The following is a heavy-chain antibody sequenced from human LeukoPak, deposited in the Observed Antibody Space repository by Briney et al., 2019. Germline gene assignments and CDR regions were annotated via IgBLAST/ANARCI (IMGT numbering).Heavy chain of an antibody. CDR3: ARSDDGSPEF. Sequence: SQTLSLTCTVSGGSISSGGYYWSWIRQPPGKGLEWIGYIYHSGSTYYNPSLKSRVTISVDRSKNQFSLKLSSVTAADTAVYYCARSDDGSPEFWGQGTLVTVSS. V-gene: IGHV4-30-2*01. CDR2: IYHSGST. J-gene: IGHJ4*02. CDR1: GGSISSGGYY. D-gene: IGHD1-1*01.